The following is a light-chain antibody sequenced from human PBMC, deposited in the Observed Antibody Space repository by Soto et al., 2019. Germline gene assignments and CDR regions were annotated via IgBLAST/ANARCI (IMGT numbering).Light chain of an antibody. CDR3: QQYGSSPSYT. J-gene: IGKJ2*01. Sequence: EIVLTQSPGTLSLSPGERATLSYRASQSVSNSYLAWYQQKPGQAPRLLIYDASSRATGIPDRFSGSGSGTDFTLTISRLEPEDFAVYYCQQYGSSPSYTFGQGTKLEIK. CDR1: QSVSNSY. CDR2: DAS. V-gene: IGKV3-20*01.